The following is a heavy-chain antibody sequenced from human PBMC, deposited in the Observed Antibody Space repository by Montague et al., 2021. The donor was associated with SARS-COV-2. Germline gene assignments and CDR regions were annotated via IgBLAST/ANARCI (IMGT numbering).Heavy chain of an antibody. Sequence: SLRLSCAASGFTFDTFAMNWVRQAPGKGLEWVAVSCSGGCDTYYAESVKGRFIISRDNSRKTLYLQMKSLRAEDTAVYYCAKAGDYFDSGIDHWGQGTPVTVSS. CDR2: SCSGGCDT. D-gene: IGHD3-9*01. CDR3: AKAGDYFDSGIDH. J-gene: IGHJ4*02. CDR1: GFTFDTFA. V-gene: IGHV3-23*03.